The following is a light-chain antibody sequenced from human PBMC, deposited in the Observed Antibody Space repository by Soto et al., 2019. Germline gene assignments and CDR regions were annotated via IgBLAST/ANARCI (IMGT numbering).Light chain of an antibody. CDR3: QQYNNWPPDRT. J-gene: IGKJ1*01. CDR1: QSVGSN. CDR2: GAS. V-gene: IGKV3-15*01. Sequence: EIVMTQSPATLSVSPGERATLSCRASQSVGSNLAWYQQKPGQAPWLLIYGASTRATGIPARFSGSGSGTEFTLTISSLLSEDFAIYFCQQYNNWPPDRTFGQGTKVEIK.